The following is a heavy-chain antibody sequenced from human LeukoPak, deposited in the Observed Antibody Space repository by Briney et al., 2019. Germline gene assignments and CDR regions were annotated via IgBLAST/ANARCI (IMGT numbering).Heavy chain of an antibody. Sequence: ASVKVSCKAPGYTFTGYHMHWVRQAPGQGLEWMGWIDPNSGGTNYAQKFQGRVTMTRDTSISTAYMELSRLRSDDTAVYYCARVGYDFWSGYYFWGQGTLVTVSS. D-gene: IGHD3-3*01. V-gene: IGHV1-2*02. J-gene: IGHJ4*02. CDR3: ARVGYDFWSGYYF. CDR2: IDPNSGGT. CDR1: GYTFTGYH.